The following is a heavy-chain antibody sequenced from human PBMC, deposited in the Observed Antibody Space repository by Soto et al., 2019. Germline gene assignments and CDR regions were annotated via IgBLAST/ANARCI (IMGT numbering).Heavy chain of an antibody. CDR2: INAGYGNT. CDR3: ARVTGDGTFDF. CDR1: GYTFSSYA. V-gene: IGHV1-3*01. Sequence: QVHLVQSGAEVRKPGASVKVSCKASGYTFSSYAMHCLRQAPGQRLEWMGWINAGYGNTKSSQKFQDRVTISRDTSASTAYMELTSRRSADTTVYYCARVTGDGTFDFWGQGTLVTVSS. D-gene: IGHD7-27*01. J-gene: IGHJ4*02.